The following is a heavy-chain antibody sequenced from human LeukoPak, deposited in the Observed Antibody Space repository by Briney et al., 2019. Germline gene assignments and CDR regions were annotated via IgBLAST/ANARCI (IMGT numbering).Heavy chain of an antibody. V-gene: IGHV6-1*01. CDR2: TYYRSKWNN. J-gene: IGHJ4*02. D-gene: IGHD2-15*01. CDR1: GDTFSSNSAA. Sequence: SQTLSLTCAISGDTFSSNSAAWNWLRQSPSRGLEWLGSTYYRSKWNNDYAVSVKSLITINPDTSKNQFSLQLNAVPPEDRAVYYCARDFCSGGSCYWRFDYWGEGTLVTVPS. CDR3: ARDFCSGGSCYWRFDY.